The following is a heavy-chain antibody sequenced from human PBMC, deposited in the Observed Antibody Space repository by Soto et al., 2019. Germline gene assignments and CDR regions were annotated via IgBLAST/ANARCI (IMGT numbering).Heavy chain of an antibody. CDR1: GYSFTDYQ. J-gene: IGHJ5*02. CDR2: IIPIFGTA. D-gene: IGHD2-21*01. V-gene: IGHV1-69*13. CDR3: ARDLGDGLIYNWFDP. Sequence: SVKVSCKASGYSFTDYQIHWVRQAPGQGLEWMGGIIPIFGTANYAQKFKGRVTITADESTSTAYMELSSLRSEDTAVYYCARDLGDGLIYNWFDPWGQGTLVTVSS.